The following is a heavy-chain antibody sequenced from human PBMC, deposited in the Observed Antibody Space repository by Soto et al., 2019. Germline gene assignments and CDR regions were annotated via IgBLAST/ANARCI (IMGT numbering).Heavy chain of an antibody. J-gene: IGHJ6*02. CDR2: IWYDGSNK. CDR1: GFTFSSYG. CDR3: ARDRRSIAAADPYYYYGMDV. D-gene: IGHD6-13*01. V-gene: IGHV3-33*01. Sequence: GGSLRLSCAASGFTFSSYGMHWVRQAPGKGLEWVAVIWYDGSNKYYADSVKGRFTISRDNSKNTLYLQMNSLRAEDTAVYYCARDRRSIAAADPYYYYGMDVWGQGTTVTVSS.